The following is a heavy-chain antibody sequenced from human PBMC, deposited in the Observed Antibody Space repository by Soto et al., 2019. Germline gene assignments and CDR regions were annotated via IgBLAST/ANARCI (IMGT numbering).Heavy chain of an antibody. CDR1: GFAFSIYV. D-gene: IGHD6-6*01. V-gene: IGHV3-23*04. Sequence: EVQLVESGGGLVRPGGSLRLSCAASGFAFSIYVMTWVRQAPGKGLEWVSAVSGSARSTYYADSVKGRFSIPRDNSKNTPYLQMSSLTADDGAVYYCTTMKATARNAFDVRGNGTMLSVSS. CDR3: TTMKATARNAFDV. CDR2: VSGSARST. J-gene: IGHJ3*01.